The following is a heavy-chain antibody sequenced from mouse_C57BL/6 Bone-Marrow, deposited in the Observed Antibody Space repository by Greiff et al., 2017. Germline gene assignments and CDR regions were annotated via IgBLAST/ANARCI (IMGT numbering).Heavy chain of an antibody. CDR3: AREGTTVVAAYYYDY. Sequence: QVQLQQPGAELVMPGASVKLSCKASGYTFTSYWMHWVKQRPGQGLEWIGEIDPSDSYTNYNQKFKGKSTLTVDKSSSTAYMQLSSLTSEDSAFDYCAREGTTVVAAYYYDYWGQGTTRTVAS. CDR2: IDPSDSYT. CDR1: GYTFTSYW. D-gene: IGHD1-1*01. J-gene: IGHJ2*01. V-gene: IGHV1-69*01.